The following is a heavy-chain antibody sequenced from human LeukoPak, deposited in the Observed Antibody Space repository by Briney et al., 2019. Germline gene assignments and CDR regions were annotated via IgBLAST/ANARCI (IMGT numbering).Heavy chain of an antibody. D-gene: IGHD3-22*01. V-gene: IGHV3-48*03. Sequence: GGSLRLSCAASGFTFSSYEMNWVRQATGKGLEWVSYISSSGSTIYYADSVEGRFTIYRDNAKNSLYLQMNSLRAEDTAVYYCARIYYYDSSGYSEYSFDYWGQGTLVTVSS. CDR3: ARIYYYDSSGYSEYSFDY. J-gene: IGHJ4*02. CDR1: GFTFSSYE. CDR2: ISSSGSTI.